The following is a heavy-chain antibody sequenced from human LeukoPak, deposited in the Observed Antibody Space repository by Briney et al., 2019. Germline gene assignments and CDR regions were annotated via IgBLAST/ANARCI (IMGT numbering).Heavy chain of an antibody. CDR2: IYHSGST. CDR1: GYSISSGYY. Sequence: SETLSLTCTVSGYSISSGYYWGWIRQPPGKGLEWIGSIYHSGSTYYNPSLKSRVTISVDTSKNQFSLKLSSVTAADTAVYYCARGAITIFGVVITLFDCWGQGTLVTVSS. D-gene: IGHD3-3*01. CDR3: ARGAITIFGVVITLFDC. V-gene: IGHV4-38-2*02. J-gene: IGHJ4*02.